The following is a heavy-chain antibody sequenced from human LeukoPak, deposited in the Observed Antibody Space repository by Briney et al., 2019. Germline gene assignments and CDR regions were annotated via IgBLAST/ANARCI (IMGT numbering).Heavy chain of an antibody. J-gene: IGHJ4*02. D-gene: IGHD6-6*01. CDR3: ASSTYSSSSEYYFDY. V-gene: IGHV1-2*02. CDR1: GYTFTGYY. Sequence: ASVKVSCKASGYTFTGYYMHWVRQAPGQGLEWMGWINPNSGGTNYAQKFQGRVTITADKSTSTAYMELSSLRSEDTAVYYCASSTYSSSSEYYFDYWGQGTLVTVSS. CDR2: INPNSGGT.